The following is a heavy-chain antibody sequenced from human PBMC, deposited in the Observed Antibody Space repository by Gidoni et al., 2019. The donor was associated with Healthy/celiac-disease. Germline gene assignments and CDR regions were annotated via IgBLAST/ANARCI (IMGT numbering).Heavy chain of an antibody. V-gene: IGHV3-21*01. CDR1: GFTFSSYS. CDR3: AREKLPAAIPVGGYYYYYGMDV. J-gene: IGHJ6*02. CDR2: ISSSSSYI. Sequence: EVQLVESGGGLVKPGGSLRLSCAASGFTFSSYSMNWVRQAPGKGLEWVSSISSSSSYIYYADSVKGRFTISRDNAKNSLYLQMNSLRAEDTAVYYCAREKLPAAIPVGGYYYYYGMDVWGQGTTVTVSS. D-gene: IGHD2-2*01.